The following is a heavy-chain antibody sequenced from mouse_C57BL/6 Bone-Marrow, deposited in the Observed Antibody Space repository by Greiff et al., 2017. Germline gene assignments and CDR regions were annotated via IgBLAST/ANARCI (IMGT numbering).Heavy chain of an antibody. D-gene: IGHD1-1*01. J-gene: IGHJ2*01. V-gene: IGHV1-55*01. CDR1: GYTFTSYW. CDR2: IYPGSGST. CDR3: ARLAGYYYDSSYPFDY. Sequence: QVQLQQPGAELVKPGASVKMSCKASGYTFTSYWITWVKQRPGQGLEWIGDIYPGSGSTNYNEKFKSKATLTVDTSSSTAYMQLSSLTSEDSAVYYCARLAGYYYDSSYPFDYWGQGTTLTGSS.